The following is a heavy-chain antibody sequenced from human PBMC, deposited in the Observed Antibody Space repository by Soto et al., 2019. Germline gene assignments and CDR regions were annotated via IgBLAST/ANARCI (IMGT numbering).Heavy chain of an antibody. CDR1: GGSISSGGYS. CDR2: IYYAGST. CDR3: ARRIVATETFDH. V-gene: IGHV4-61*08. D-gene: IGHD5-12*01. Sequence: SETLSLTCAVSGGSISSGGYSWSWIRQPPGKGLEWIGFIYYAGSTKYNPSLNSRVTISVDTSKNQFSLTVTSVTAADTAVYYCARRIVATETFDHWGQGTLVTVS. J-gene: IGHJ4*02.